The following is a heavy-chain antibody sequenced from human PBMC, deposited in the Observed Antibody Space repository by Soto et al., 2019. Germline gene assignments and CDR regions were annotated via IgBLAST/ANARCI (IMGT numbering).Heavy chain of an antibody. CDR1: GDTFSFYS. Sequence: KXPGSSVKVSCKASGDTFSFYSINWVRQAPGLGLEWMGRVXPILSMSNYAQRFQGRVTMTADKATSTAYMELSGLRSEDTAMYYCATSYGSGYRAFDSWGQGALVTVSS. D-gene: IGHD3-10*01. V-gene: IGHV1-69*02. J-gene: IGHJ4*02. CDR3: ATSYGSGYRAFDS. CDR2: VXPILSMS.